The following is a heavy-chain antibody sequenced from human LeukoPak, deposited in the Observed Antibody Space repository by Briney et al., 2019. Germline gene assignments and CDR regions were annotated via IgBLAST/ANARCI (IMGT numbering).Heavy chain of an antibody. CDR2: ITYDGRT. CDR3: ARWIEYSSSWDY. D-gene: IGHD6-6*01. J-gene: IGHJ4*02. CDR1: GGSFDGYY. V-gene: IGHV4-34*01. Sequence: SETLSLTCAVFGGSFDGYYWSWIRQSPGKGLEWIGEITYDGRTKYNPSLRSRVSISVDTSKNQFSLKLSSVTAADTAVYYCARWIEYSSSWDYWGQGTLVTVSS.